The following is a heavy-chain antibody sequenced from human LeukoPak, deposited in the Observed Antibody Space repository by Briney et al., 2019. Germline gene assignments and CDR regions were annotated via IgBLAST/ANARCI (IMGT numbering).Heavy chain of an antibody. CDR3: ARGYSSDN. CDR1: GFTVSSNY. CDR2: IYSGGNT. V-gene: IGHV3-66*01. D-gene: IGHD2-21*01. J-gene: IGHJ4*02. Sequence: GGSLRLSCAASGFTVSSNYMSWVRQAPGKGLEWVSVIYSGGNTYYSDSVKGRFTISRDNSKNTLNLQMNSLRAEDAAVYYCARGYSSDNWGQGTLVTVSS.